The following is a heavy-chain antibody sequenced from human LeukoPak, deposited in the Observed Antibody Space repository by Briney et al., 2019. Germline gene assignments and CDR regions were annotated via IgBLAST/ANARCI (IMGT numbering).Heavy chain of an antibody. CDR2: MNPNSGNT. V-gene: IGHV1-8*03. CDR3: ARVRQQLVTYYYYYYMDV. CDR1: GGSFNNYA. Sequence: ASVKVSCKASGGSFNNYAINWVRQATGQGLEWMGWMNPNSGNTGYAQKFQGRVTITRNTSISTACMELSSLRSEDTAVYYCARVRQQLVTYYYYYYMDVWGKGTTVTVSS. J-gene: IGHJ6*03. D-gene: IGHD6-13*01.